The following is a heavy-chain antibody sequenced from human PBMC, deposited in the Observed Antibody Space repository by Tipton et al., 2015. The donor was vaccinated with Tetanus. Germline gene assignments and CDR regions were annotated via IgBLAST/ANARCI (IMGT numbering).Heavy chain of an antibody. CDR1: GFTFSNYA. J-gene: IGHJ5*02. D-gene: IGHD2-8*01. Sequence: SLRLSCAASGFTFSNYAMNWVRQTPLRGLEWVSGISGSGDETHYADSVKGRFSISRDNSMNSVYLQMNSLRAEDTALYYCAKGRAGVGVGRRNSNWFAPWGQGTLVTVSS. V-gene: IGHV3-23*01. CDR2: ISGSGDET. CDR3: AKGRAGVGVGRRNSNWFAP.